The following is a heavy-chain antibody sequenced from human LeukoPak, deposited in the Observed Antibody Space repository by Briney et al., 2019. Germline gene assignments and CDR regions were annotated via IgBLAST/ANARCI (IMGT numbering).Heavy chain of an antibody. CDR2: INHSGST. Sequence: SETLSLTCAVYGGSFSGYYWSWIRQPPGKGLEWIGEINHSGSTNYNPSLKSRVTISVDTSKNQFSLKLSSVTAADTAVYYCARGYRIVAAAPLYWGQGTLVTVSS. CDR1: GGSFSGYY. V-gene: IGHV4-34*01. CDR3: ARGYRIVAAAPLY. D-gene: IGHD6-13*01. J-gene: IGHJ4*02.